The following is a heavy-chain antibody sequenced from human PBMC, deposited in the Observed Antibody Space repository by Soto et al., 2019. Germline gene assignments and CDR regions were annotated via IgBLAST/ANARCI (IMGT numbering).Heavy chain of an antibody. D-gene: IGHD2-15*01. CDR1: GGSVSSGSYY. J-gene: IGHJ6*02. CDR3: ARDQEENCSGGSCSIYGMDV. Sequence: SETLSLTCTVSGGSVSSGSYYWSWIRQPPGKGLEWIGYIYYSGSTNYNPSLKSRVTISVDTSKNQFSLKLSSVTAADTAVYYCARDQEENCSGGSCSIYGMDVWGQGTTVTVSS. V-gene: IGHV4-61*01. CDR2: IYYSGST.